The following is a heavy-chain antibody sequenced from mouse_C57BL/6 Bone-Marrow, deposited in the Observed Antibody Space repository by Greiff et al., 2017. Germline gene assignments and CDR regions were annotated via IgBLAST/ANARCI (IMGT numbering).Heavy chain of an antibody. CDR1: GFNIKDYY. D-gene: IGHD1-1*01. CDR3: TRSLIYYGTNY. J-gene: IGHJ2*01. Sequence: DVKLQESGAELVKPGASVKLSCTASGFNIKDYYIHWVKQRTEQGLEWIGRIDPEDGETKYAPKFQDKATITADTSSNTAYLQLISLTSEDTAVYYCTRSLIYYGTNYWGQGTTLTVSS. V-gene: IGHV14-2*01. CDR2: IDPEDGET.